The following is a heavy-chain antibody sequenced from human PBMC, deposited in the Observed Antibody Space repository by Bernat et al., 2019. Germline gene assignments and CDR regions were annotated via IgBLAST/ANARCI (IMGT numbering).Heavy chain of an antibody. CDR3: ARDYLGGYCSGGSCYSFYFDY. CDR1: GFTFSSYA. J-gene: IGHJ4*02. CDR2: ISYDGSNK. V-gene: IGHV3-30*01. D-gene: IGHD2-15*01. Sequence: QVQLVESGGGVVQPGRSLRLSCAASGFTFSSYAMHWVRQAPGKGLEWVAVISYDGSNKYYADSVKGRFTISRDNYKNTLYLQMNSLRAEDTAVYYCARDYLGGYCSGGSCYSFYFDYWGQGTLVTVSS.